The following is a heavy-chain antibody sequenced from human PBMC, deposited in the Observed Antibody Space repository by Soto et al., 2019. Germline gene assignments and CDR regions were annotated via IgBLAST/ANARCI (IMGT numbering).Heavy chain of an antibody. Sequence: GGSLRLSCAASGFTFSNAWMSWVRQAPGKGLEWVGRIKSKTDGGTTDYAAPVKGRFTISRDDSKNTLYLQMNSLKTEDTAVYYCTTDSITIFGVVILPPDYWGQGTLVTVSS. J-gene: IGHJ4*02. CDR1: GFTFSNAW. V-gene: IGHV3-15*01. CDR3: TTDSITIFGVVILPPDY. CDR2: IKSKTDGGTT. D-gene: IGHD3-3*01.